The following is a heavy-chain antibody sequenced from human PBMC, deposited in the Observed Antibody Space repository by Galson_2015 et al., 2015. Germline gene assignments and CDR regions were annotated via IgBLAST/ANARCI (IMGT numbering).Heavy chain of an antibody. D-gene: IGHD1-1*01. CDR3: ARDNWNVDFDAFDI. CDR1: GYTFTSYG. Sequence: SVKVSCKASGYTFTSYGISWVRQAPGQGLEWMGWISAYNGNTNYAQKLQGRVTMTTDTSTSTAYMELRSLRSDDTAVYYCARDNWNVDFDAFDIWGQGTMVTVSS. J-gene: IGHJ3*02. V-gene: IGHV1-18*01. CDR2: ISAYNGNT.